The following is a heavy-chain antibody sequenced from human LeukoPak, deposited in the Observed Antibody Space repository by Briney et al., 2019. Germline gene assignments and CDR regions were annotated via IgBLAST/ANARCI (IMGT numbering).Heavy chain of an antibody. Sequence: SETLSLTCTVSGGSISSYYWSWIRQPPGKGLEWIEYIYYSGSTNYNPSLKSRVTISVDTSKNQFSLKLSSVTAADTAVYYCARGRGWSRVDWFDPWGQGTLVTVSS. CDR2: IYYSGST. D-gene: IGHD6-19*01. CDR1: GGSISSYY. CDR3: ARGRGWSRVDWFDP. J-gene: IGHJ5*02. V-gene: IGHV4-59*01.